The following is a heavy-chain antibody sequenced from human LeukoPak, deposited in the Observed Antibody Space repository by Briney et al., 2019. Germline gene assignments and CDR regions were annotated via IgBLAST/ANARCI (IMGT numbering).Heavy chain of an antibody. Sequence: GGSLRLSCAASGFTFGSYAMSWVRQAPGKGLEWVSAMSGSGATTYYADSVKGRFTISRDNSKSTLYLQMNSLRVEDTAVYHCAKAVGYCSGANCYSPFDYWCQGTLVTVSS. CDR3: AKAVGYCSGANCYSPFDY. V-gene: IGHV3-23*01. D-gene: IGHD2-15*01. CDR2: MSGSGATT. J-gene: IGHJ4*02. CDR1: GFTFGSYA.